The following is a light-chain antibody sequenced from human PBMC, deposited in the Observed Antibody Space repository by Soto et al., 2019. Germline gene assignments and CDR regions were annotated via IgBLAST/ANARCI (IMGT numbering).Light chain of an antibody. CDR2: EVS. V-gene: IGLV2-23*02. CDR1: SSAVGFYYL. Sequence: QSALTHPASVSGSPGQSITISCTGTSSAVGFYYLVSWYQQHPGKATKLIIYEVSERPSGVSNRFSGSKSGNTASLTISGLQAADEADYYCCSYASSNPYVVGTGTKLIVL. CDR3: CSYASSNPYV. J-gene: IGLJ1*01.